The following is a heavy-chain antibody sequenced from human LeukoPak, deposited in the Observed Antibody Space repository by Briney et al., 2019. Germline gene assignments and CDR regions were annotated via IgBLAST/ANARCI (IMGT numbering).Heavy chain of an antibody. CDR2: IIPIFGTS. CDR1: GGTFSSYA. Sequence: SVKVSCKASGGTFSSYAISWVRQAPGQGLEWMGGIIPIFGTSNYAQKFQGRVTITADESTSTAYMELSSLRSEDTAVYYCARDGGMAAAGSFDYWGQGTLVTVSS. CDR3: ARDGGMAAAGSFDY. D-gene: IGHD6-13*01. J-gene: IGHJ4*02. V-gene: IGHV1-69*13.